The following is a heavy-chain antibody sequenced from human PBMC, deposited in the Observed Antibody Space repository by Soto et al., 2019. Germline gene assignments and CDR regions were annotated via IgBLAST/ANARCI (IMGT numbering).Heavy chain of an antibody. D-gene: IGHD4-17*01. CDR1: GFTFSIYS. CDR2: ISGGGSFS. J-gene: IGHJ4*02. V-gene: IGHV3-21*01. CDR3: ARGLREYGDFDY. Sequence: GSLRVACVSSGFTFSIYSMNWVRRSPTKGLEWVSSISGGGSFSFFPDSLKGRFTISRDNARNSVTLEMNNLRVEDTATYYCARGLREYGDFDYWGQGAQVTVYS.